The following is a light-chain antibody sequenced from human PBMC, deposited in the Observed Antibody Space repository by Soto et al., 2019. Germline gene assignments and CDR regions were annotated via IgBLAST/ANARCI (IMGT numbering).Light chain of an antibody. Sequence: SYELTQPPSVSVAPGKTASITCGGINIGGKTVHWFQQKPGQAPVVVLYYDTHRPSGIPDRFSGSNSGNTATLTITRVEAGDEADYYCHVWDSSSDHVVFGGGTKLTVL. CDR2: YDT. CDR3: HVWDSSSDHVV. V-gene: IGLV3-21*04. CDR1: NIGGKT. J-gene: IGLJ3*02.